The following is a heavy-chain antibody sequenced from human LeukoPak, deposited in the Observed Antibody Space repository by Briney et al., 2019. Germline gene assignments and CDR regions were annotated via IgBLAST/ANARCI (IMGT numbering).Heavy chain of an antibody. D-gene: IGHD2-2*01. CDR2: IHYDGGNE. Sequence: GGSLRLSCAASGFTFSTYGMHWVRQAPGKGREWVAFIHYDGGNEYNGDSVKGRFTIYRDNSKNTLYLQMNSLRPEDAAVYYCARGLPSSTRTYNWFDPWGPGTLVTVSS. CDR3: ARGLPSSTRTYNWFDP. CDR1: GFTFSTYG. J-gene: IGHJ5*02. V-gene: IGHV3-30*02.